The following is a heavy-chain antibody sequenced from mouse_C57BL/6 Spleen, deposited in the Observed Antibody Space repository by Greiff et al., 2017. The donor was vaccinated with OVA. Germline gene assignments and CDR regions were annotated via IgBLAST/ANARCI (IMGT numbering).Heavy chain of an antibody. CDR1: GYTFTEYT. J-gene: IGHJ3*01. CDR3: ARDEDRADSAGSGLDY. CDR2: FYPGSGSI. Sequence: QVQLQQSGAELVKPGASVKLSCKASGYTFTEYTIHWVKQRSGQGLEWIGWFYPGSGSIKYNEKFKDKATLTADKSSSTVYMALRRLTSEDSAVFCGARDEDRADSAGSGLDYWGQGTLVTVSA. V-gene: IGHV1-62-2*01. D-gene: IGHD3-2*02.